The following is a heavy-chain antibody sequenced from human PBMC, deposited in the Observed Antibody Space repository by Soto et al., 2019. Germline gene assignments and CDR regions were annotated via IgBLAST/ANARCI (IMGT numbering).Heavy chain of an antibody. CDR3: ARETPTATVTTIYNWFDP. CDR1: GGSISSYY. D-gene: IGHD4-17*01. Sequence: PSETLSLTCTVSGGSISSYYWSWIRQPAGKGLEWIGRIYTSGSTNYNPSLKSRVTMSVDTSKNQFSLKLSSVTAADTAVYYCARETPTATVTTIYNWFDPWGQGTLVTVSS. J-gene: IGHJ5*02. V-gene: IGHV4-4*07. CDR2: IYTSGST.